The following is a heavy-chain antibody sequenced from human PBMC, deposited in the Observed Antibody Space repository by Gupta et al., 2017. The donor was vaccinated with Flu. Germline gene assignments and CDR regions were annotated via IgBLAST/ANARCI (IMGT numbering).Heavy chain of an antibody. V-gene: IGHV4-38-2*02. CDR1: GYSISNGYY. CDR3: VRDLKGPGLA. D-gene: IGHD3-9*01. Sequence: QVQLQESGPGVVKPSETLSLTCSVSGYSISNGYYWGWIRQPPGKVLEWIGRIYHSGSTFYNPSLRSRITISVDTSKNQFSLTPNSVTAADTAVYYGVRDLKGPGLAWCQGTLVTIST. CDR2: IYHSGST. J-gene: IGHJ5*02.